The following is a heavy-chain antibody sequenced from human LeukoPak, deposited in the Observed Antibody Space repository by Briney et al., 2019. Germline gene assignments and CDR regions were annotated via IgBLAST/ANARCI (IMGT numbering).Heavy chain of an antibody. Sequence: PSETLSLTCAVSGGSISSNNWWSWVRQPPGKGLEWIGEIYHSGSTNYNPSLKSRVTISVDTSKNQFSLKLSSVTAADTAVYYCARGHEYSSSSVVGYWGQGTLVTVSS. CDR2: IYHSGST. CDR3: ARGHEYSSSSVVGY. J-gene: IGHJ4*02. D-gene: IGHD6-6*01. CDR1: GGSISSNNW. V-gene: IGHV4-4*02.